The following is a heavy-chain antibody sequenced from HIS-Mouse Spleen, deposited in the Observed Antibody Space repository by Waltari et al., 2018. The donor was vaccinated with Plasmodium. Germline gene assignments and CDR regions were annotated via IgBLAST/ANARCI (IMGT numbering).Heavy chain of an antibody. CDR2: IYWDDDK. Sequence: QITLKESGPTLVKPTQTLTLTCTFSGFSLSTSGVGVGWIRQPPGKALEWLARIYWDDDKRYGPSLKSRLTITKDTSKNQVVLTMTNMDPVDTATYYCAHSRSSFDYWGQGTLVTVSS. V-gene: IGHV2-5*05. J-gene: IGHJ4*02. CDR1: GFSLSTSGVG. D-gene: IGHD6-13*01. CDR3: AHSRSSFDY.